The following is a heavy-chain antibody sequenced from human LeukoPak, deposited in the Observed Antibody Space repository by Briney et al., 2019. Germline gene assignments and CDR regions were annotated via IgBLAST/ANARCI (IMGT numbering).Heavy chain of an antibody. CDR1: GYTFTSYG. CDR2: ISAYNGNT. CDR3: ARDLDRYGSGSYPRYGMDV. Sequence: GASVKVSCKASGYTFTSYGISWVRQAPGQGLEWMGWISAYNGNTNYAQKLQGRVTMTTDTSTSTAYMELRSLRSDGTAVYYCARDLDRYGSGSYPRYGMDVWGQGTTVTVSS. V-gene: IGHV1-18*01. D-gene: IGHD3-10*01. J-gene: IGHJ6*02.